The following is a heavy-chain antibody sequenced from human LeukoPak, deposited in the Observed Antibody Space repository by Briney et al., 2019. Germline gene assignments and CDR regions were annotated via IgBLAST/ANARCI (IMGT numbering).Heavy chain of an antibody. CDR2: INTDGSNT. J-gene: IGHJ4*02. V-gene: IGHV3-74*01. Sequence: GGSLRLSCAASGFAFDYYWMHWVRQAPGKGMMWVSRINTDGSNTHYADSVKGRFTISRDNAKNTLYLQMNGLRVEDTAVYYCVVWGEDRSGHRFDFWGQGTLVTVSS. CDR3: VVWGEDRSGHRFDF. D-gene: IGHD3-22*01. CDR1: GFAFDYYW.